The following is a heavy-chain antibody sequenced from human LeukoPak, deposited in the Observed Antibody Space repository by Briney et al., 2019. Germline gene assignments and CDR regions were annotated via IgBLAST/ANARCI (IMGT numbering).Heavy chain of an antibody. CDR3: ARDVSIFGTSFYFYF. CDR2: FYPTVSS. V-gene: IGHV4-4*07. J-gene: IGHJ4*02. CDR1: GASISIYC. D-gene: IGHD3-3*01. Sequence: SETLSLPYTVCGASISIYCCSWIRQPAGKGLEWIGHFYPTVSSNYNPSLKSRVTMSVDTSKSQFSLKMSSVTAADTAVYYCARDVSIFGTSFYFYFWERRTLVTVSS.